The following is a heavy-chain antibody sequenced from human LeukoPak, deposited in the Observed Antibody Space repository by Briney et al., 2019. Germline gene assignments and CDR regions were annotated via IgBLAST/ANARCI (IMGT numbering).Heavy chain of an antibody. V-gene: IGHV1-2*02. Sequence: ASVKVSCKASGYTFTGYYMHWVRQAPGQGLEWMGWINPNSGGTNYAQKFQGRVTMTKDTSISTAYMELNRLRSDDTAVYYCAREISGWDFDYWGQGTLVTVSS. CDR3: AREISGWDFDY. CDR1: GYTFTGYY. D-gene: IGHD6-19*01. J-gene: IGHJ4*02. CDR2: INPNSGGT.